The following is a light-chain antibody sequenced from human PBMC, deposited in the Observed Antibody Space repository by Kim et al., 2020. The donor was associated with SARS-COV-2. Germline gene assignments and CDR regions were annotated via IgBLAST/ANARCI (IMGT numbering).Light chain of an antibody. CDR2: SAS. J-gene: IGKJ1*01. CDR3: QQYNYWWT. Sequence: EIVMTQSPSTLSVSPGDRATLSCRASQSVSSDLAWYKQKPGQAPRLLIYSASTRATGIPPRFSGAGSETEFTLTINSVQSEDFAVHYCQQYNYWWTFGQGTKVDIK. CDR1: QSVSSD. V-gene: IGKV3-15*01.